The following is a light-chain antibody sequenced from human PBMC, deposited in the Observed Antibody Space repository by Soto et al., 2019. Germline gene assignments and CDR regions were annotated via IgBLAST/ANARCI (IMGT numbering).Light chain of an antibody. J-gene: IGKJ1*01. CDR2: DAS. Sequence: DIQMTQSPSTLSASVGDRVTITCRASQSISSWLAWYQQKPGKAPKLLIYDASSLESGVPSRFSGSGSGTEFTLTISSLQPEDSATYYCLQDINYPWTFGQGTKVHIK. CDR1: QSISSW. CDR3: LQDINYPWT. V-gene: IGKV1-5*01.